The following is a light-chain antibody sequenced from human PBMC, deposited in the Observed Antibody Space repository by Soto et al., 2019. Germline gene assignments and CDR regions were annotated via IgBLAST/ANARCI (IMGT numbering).Light chain of an antibody. CDR2: DDS. J-gene: IGLJ3*02. CDR3: QVWDGSSDRLWV. V-gene: IGLV3-21*02. Sequence: SYELTQPPSVSVAPGQTARITCGANNFGGESVHWYQQRPGQAPVLVLYDDSDRPSGIPDRFSGSNSANTATLTISGVEAGDEADYYCQVWDGSSDRLWVFGGGTKLTVL. CDR1: NFGGES.